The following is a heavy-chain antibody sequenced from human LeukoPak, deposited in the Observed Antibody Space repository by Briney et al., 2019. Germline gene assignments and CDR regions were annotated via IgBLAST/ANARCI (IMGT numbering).Heavy chain of an antibody. V-gene: IGHV3-30-3*01. J-gene: IGHJ4*02. Sequence: GGSLRLSCAASGFTFSSYAMHWVRQAPGKGLEWVAVISYDGSNKYYADSVKGRFTISRDNSKNTLYLQMNSLRAEDTAVYYCARSRFLEWSRWDYFDYWGQGTLVTVSS. CDR3: ARSRFLEWSRWDYFDY. CDR1: GFTFSSYA. CDR2: ISYDGSNK. D-gene: IGHD3-3*01.